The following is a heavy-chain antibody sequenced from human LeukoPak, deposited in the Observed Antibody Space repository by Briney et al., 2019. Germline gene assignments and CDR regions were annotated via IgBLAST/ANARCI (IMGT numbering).Heavy chain of an antibody. J-gene: IGHJ6*03. CDR1: GFTFSSYA. CDR3: ARVGGATPYYYYYMDV. CDR2: ISSNGGST. D-gene: IGHD1-26*01. Sequence: GGSLRLSCAASGFTFSSYAMHWVRQAPGKGLEYVSAISSNGGSTYYANSVKGRFTISRDNSKNTLYLQMGSLRAEDMAVYYCARVGGATPYYYYYMDVWGKGTTVTISS. V-gene: IGHV3-64*01.